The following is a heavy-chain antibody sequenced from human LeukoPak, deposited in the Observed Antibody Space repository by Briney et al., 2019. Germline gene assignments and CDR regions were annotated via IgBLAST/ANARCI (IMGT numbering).Heavy chain of an antibody. V-gene: IGHV3-23*01. Sequence: GGSLRLSWAASGFIVSRYDMRWVRQPPEEGLEWVSTISFAGDKTAYTDSVKGRFIISRDNSKNTLYLQMNSLRAEDTAVYYCAKILGHDSSGYYYYGMDVWGQGTTVTVSS. J-gene: IGHJ6*02. D-gene: IGHD3-22*01. CDR2: ISFAGDKT. CDR3: AKILGHDSSGYYYYGMDV. CDR1: GFIVSRYD.